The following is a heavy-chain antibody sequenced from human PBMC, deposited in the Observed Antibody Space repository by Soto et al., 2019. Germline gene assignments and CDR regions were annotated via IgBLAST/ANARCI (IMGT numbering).Heavy chain of an antibody. J-gene: IGHJ3*02. CDR2: IYPGDSDT. V-gene: IGHV5-51*01. CDR1: GYSFEKHW. D-gene: IGHD4-17*01. Sequence: GESLKISCQGFGYSFEKHWIAWVRHRPGKGLEWMGIIYPGDSDTRYGPSFEGQVTISADKSISTAYLQWSSLKASDTAMYYCARGDSTRSLDIWGQGTMVTVSS. CDR3: ARGDSTRSLDI.